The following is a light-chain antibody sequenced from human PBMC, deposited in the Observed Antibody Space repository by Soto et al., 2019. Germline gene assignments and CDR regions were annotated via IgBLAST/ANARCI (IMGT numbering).Light chain of an antibody. CDR3: QQSYCTPQT. V-gene: IGKV1-39*01. CDR2: ATD. J-gene: IGKJ1*01. Sequence: DIQMTQSPSSLSASVGDRVTITCRASQTITNYLNWYQQQSGKAPKLLIYATDTLQSRVPSRFSGSGSGTDYTLNICSLQPEDFATYYCQQSYCTPQTFGQGTKVDVK. CDR1: QTITNY.